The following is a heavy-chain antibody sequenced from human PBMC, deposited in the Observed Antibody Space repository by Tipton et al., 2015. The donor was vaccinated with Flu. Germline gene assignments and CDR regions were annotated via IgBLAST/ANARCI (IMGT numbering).Heavy chain of an antibody. CDR3: ARRDYSNYVSEPKNWFDP. V-gene: IGHV4-39*01. Sequence: TLSLTCNVSGGSISSSGDYWGWIRQPPGKGLEWIGTIYSSGSTYFNPSLRSRVTISVDTSKNQFSLRLRSVTAADTAVYYCARRDYSNYVSEPKNWFDPWGQGALVTVSS. CDR1: GGSISSSGDY. CDR2: IYSSGST. D-gene: IGHD4-11*01. J-gene: IGHJ5*02.